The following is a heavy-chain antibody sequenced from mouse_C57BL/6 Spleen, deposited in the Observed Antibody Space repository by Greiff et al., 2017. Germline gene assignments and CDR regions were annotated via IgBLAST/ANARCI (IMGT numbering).Heavy chain of an antibody. J-gene: IGHJ3*01. CDR3: ARPELGEVFAY. V-gene: IGHV5-9*01. CDR2: ISGGGGNT. Sequence: EVLLVESGGGLVKPGGSLKLSCAASGFTFSSYTMSWVRQTPEKRLEWVATISGGGGNTYYPDSVKGRFTISRDTAKNTLYLQMSSLRAEDTAVYYCARPELGEVFAYWGQGTLVTVSA. D-gene: IGHD4-1*01. CDR1: GFTFSSYT.